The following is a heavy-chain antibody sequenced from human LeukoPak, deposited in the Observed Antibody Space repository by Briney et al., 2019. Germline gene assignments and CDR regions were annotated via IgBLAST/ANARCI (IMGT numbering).Heavy chain of an antibody. V-gene: IGHV4-59*01. CDR1: GGSISSYY. CDR2: IYYSGST. D-gene: IGHD6-6*01. CDR3: STSYSSSSQIDY. J-gene: IGHJ4*02. Sequence: PSETLSLTCTVSGGSISSYYWSWIRQPPGKGLEWIGYIYYSGSTNYNPSLKSRVTISVDTSKNQFSLKLSSVTAADTAVYYCSTSYSSSSQIDYWGRGPLVIVSS.